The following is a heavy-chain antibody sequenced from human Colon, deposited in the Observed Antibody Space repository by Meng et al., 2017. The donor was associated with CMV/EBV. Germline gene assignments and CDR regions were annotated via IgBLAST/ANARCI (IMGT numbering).Heavy chain of an antibody. J-gene: IGHJ4*02. CDR1: GYTFTNFG. CDR2: ISPYNGDT. CDR3: ARELARGGY. Sequence: QVQLVQSGAEVKKPGASVKVSCKTSGYTFTNFGISWVRQAPGQGLEWMAYISPYNGDTNYAQRFQGRVALTTDTSTSTVYMEPGSLTSDDTAMYYCARELARGGYWGQGTLVTVSS. V-gene: IGHV1-18*01.